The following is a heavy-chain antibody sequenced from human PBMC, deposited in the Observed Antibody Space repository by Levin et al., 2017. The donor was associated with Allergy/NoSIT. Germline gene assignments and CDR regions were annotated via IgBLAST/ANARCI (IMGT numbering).Heavy chain of an antibody. J-gene: IGHJ3*02. CDR2: ISAYNGNT. CDR3: ARATYYGSGRKPDDALDI. Sequence: RGESLKISCKASGYTFTRYGISWVRQAPGQGLEWMGWISAYNGNTNHAQNFQDRVTMTTDKSTSTAYMELRSLRSDDTAVYYCARATYYGSGRKPDDALDIWGQGTMVTVSS. V-gene: IGHV1-18*01. D-gene: IGHD3-10*01. CDR1: GYTFTRYG.